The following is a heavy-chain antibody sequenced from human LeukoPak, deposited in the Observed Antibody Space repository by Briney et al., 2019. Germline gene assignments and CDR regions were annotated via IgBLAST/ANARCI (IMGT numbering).Heavy chain of an antibody. CDR1: GGSISSYY. CDR3: ARGGWLQGSPSSN. V-gene: IGHV4-59*01. J-gene: IGHJ4*02. Sequence: SETLSLTCTVSGGSISSYYWSWIRQPPGKGLEWIGYIYYSGSTNYNPSLKSRVTISVDTSKNQFSLKLSSVTAADTAVDYCARGGWLQGSPSSNWGQGTLVTVSS. CDR2: IYYSGST. D-gene: IGHD5-24*01.